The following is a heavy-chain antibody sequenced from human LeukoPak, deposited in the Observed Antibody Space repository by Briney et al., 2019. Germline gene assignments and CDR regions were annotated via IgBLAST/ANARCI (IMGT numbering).Heavy chain of an antibody. D-gene: IGHD3-3*01. Sequence: PGESLRLSCAASGFTFSSYWMHWVRQAPGKGLVWVSLINSDGSSTIYADSVKGRFTISRDNAKNTLYLQMNSLRAEDTAVYYCARGLTIFGVVNDAFDIWGQGTMVTVSS. CDR1: GFTFSSYW. CDR3: ARGLTIFGVVNDAFDI. J-gene: IGHJ3*02. V-gene: IGHV3-74*01. CDR2: INSDGSST.